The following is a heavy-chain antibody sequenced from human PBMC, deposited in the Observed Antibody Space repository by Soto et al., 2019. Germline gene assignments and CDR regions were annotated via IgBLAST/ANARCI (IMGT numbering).Heavy chain of an antibody. J-gene: IGHJ5*02. CDR3: ARVTQQLVLPNWFDP. CDR2: IYYSGST. D-gene: IGHD6-13*01. Sequence: SETLSLTCTVSGGSISSYYWSWIRQPPGKGLEWIGYIYYSGSTNYNPSLKSRVTISVDTSKNQFSLKLSSVTAADTAVYYCARVTQQLVLPNWFDPWGQGTLVTVSS. V-gene: IGHV4-59*01. CDR1: GGSISSYY.